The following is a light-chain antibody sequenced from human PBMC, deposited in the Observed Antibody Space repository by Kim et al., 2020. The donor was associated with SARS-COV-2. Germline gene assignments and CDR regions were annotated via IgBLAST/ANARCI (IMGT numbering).Light chain of an antibody. J-gene: IGLJ2*01. V-gene: IGLV3-21*04. CDR1: NIGSKS. CDR3: QVWDSSSDHVV. Sequence: APGKTARSTCGGNNIGSKSVHWYQQKPGQAPVLVIYYDSDRPSGIPERFSGSNSGNTATLTISRVEAGDEADYYCQVWDSSSDHVVFGGGTKLNVL. CDR2: YDS.